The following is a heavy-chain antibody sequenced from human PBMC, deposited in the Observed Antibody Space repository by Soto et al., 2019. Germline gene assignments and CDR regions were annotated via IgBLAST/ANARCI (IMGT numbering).Heavy chain of an antibody. CDR1: GGSISSSSYY. V-gene: IGHV4-39*01. D-gene: IGHD6-13*01. Sequence: PSETLSLTCTVSGGSISSSSYYWGWIRQPPGKGLYWIWIIYYCGSTHYNPSLKSRVTISIDTSKNQFSLKLNSVTAADTAVYYCARPYSSSSYYFDYWGQGTLVTVPQ. CDR2: IYYCGST. CDR3: ARPYSSSSYYFDY. J-gene: IGHJ4*02.